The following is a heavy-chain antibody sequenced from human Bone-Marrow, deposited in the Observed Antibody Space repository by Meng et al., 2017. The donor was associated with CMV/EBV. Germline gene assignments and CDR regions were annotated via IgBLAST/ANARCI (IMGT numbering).Heavy chain of an antibody. J-gene: IGHJ4*02. CDR2: LNPDSGNA. Sequence: KICCKASGSTFTSCSVNWVRQATGQGIEWMRWLNPDSGNADYAQKFQGRVTMTRNTSISTAYMELSSLRSEDTTVYYCARGAGIAAPNWGQGTLVTVSS. CDR1: GSTFTSCS. D-gene: IGHD6-13*01. V-gene: IGHV1-8*01. CDR3: ARGAGIAAPN.